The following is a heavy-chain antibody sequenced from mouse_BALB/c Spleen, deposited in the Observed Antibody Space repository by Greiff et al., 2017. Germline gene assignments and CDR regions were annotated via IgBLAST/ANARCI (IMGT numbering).Heavy chain of an antibody. CDR3: ARGSSFDY. CDR2: IYPGDGDT. J-gene: IGHJ2*01. Sequence: QVQLQQSGAELVKPGASVKFSCKASGYAFSSSWMNWVKQRPGQGLEWIGRIYPGDGDTNYNGKFKGKATLTADKSSSTAYMQLSSLTSVDSAVYFCARGSSFDYWGQGTTLTVSS. CDR1: GYAFSSSW. D-gene: IGHD6-1*01. V-gene: IGHV1-80*01.